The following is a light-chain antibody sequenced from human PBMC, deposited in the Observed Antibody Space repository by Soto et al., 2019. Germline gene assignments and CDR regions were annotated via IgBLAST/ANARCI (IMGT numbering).Light chain of an antibody. V-gene: IGLV2-14*01. CDR2: DVS. J-gene: IGLJ1*01. Sequence: QSVLTQPASVSGSPGQSITISCTGTSSDVGGYTYVSWYQQHPCKAPKLMLYDVSNRPSGVSNRLSGSKSGNTASLTISGVQAEDEADYYCSSYTSNSTHVFGTGTELTVL. CDR3: SSYTSNSTHV. CDR1: SSDVGGYTY.